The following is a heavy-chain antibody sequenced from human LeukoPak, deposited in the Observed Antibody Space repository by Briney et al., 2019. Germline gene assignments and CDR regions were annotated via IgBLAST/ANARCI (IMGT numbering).Heavy chain of an antibody. CDR1: GFTFSSYA. D-gene: IGHD3-22*01. CDR2: ISYDGSNK. CDR3: ARGWDYYDSSGPTGMDV. Sequence: GGSLRLSCAASGFTFSSYATHWVRQAPGKGLEWVAVISYDGSNKYYADSVKGRFTISRDNSKNTLYLQMNSLRAEDTAVYYCARGWDYYDSSGPTGMDVWGQGTTVTVSS. J-gene: IGHJ6*02. V-gene: IGHV3-30-3*01.